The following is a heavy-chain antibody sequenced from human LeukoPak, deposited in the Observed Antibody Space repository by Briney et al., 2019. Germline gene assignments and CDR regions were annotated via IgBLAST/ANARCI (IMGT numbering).Heavy chain of an antibody. D-gene: IGHD2-21*02. Sequence: GGSLRLSCAASGFTFSSYAMSWVRQAPRKGLEWVSAISGSGGSTYYADSVKGRFTISRDNSKNTLYLQMNSLRAEDTAVYYCAKDRRDIVVVTAHDYWGQGTLVTVPS. V-gene: IGHV3-23*01. CDR1: GFTFSSYA. CDR3: AKDRRDIVVVTAHDY. CDR2: ISGSGGST. J-gene: IGHJ4*02.